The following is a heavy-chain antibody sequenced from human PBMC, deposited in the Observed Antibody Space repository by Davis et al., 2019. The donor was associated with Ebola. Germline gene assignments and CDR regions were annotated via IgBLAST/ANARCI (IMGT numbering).Heavy chain of an antibody. Sequence: GESLKISCAASGFTFSSYGMHWVRQAPGKGLEWMAFIWHDGSNTYYADSVKGRFTISRDNCKNTLYLQMNSLRAEDTAVYYCARVEGGSYYAGTWGQGTLVTVSS. CDR3: ARVEGGSYYAGT. J-gene: IGHJ5*02. CDR2: IWHDGSNT. V-gene: IGHV3-33*01. CDR1: GFTFSSYG. D-gene: IGHD1-26*01.